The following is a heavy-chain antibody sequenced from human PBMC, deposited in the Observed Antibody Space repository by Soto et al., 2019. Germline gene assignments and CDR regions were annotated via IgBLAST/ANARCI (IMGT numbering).Heavy chain of an antibody. J-gene: IGHJ6*02. D-gene: IGHD1-26*01. CDR1: GYTLTSYK. CDR3: ARKAWELRYYGMDV. V-gene: IGHV1-46*01. CDR2: INPGDSST. Sequence: ASVKVSCRASGYTLTSYKMYWVRQAPGQGLEWMGIINPGDSSTSYAQKFQGRVTMTRDTSASTVYMELSSLRSEDTAVYYCARKAWELRYYGMDVWGQGTTVTVSS.